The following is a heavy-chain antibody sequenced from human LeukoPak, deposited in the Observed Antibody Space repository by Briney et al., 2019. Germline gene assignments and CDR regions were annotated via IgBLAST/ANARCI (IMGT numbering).Heavy chain of an antibody. CDR3: ARTNAFDI. V-gene: IGHV4-59*08. CDR1: AGSISNYH. J-gene: IGHJ3*02. CDR2: IFYSGST. Sequence: PSETLSLTCTVAAGSISNYHWSWIXXPPXKGLEWIGCIFYSGSTYYHPPLKSRVTISVDTSKHQLSLRLSSVTAADTAVYYCARTNAFDIWGQGTMVTVSS.